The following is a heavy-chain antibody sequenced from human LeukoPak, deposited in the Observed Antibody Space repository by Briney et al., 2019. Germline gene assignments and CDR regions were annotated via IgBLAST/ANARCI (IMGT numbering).Heavy chain of an antibody. CDR1: GFTFSSYA. V-gene: IGHV3-23*01. CDR3: AKVGDYYYDSSGSLDFDY. Sequence: GGSLRLSCAASGFTFSSYAMSWVRQAPGKGLEGVSAISGSGGSTYYADSVKGRFTISRDNAKNTLYLQMNSLRAEDTAVYYCAKVGDYYYDSSGSLDFDYWGQGTLVTVSS. D-gene: IGHD3-22*01. J-gene: IGHJ4*02. CDR2: ISGSGGST.